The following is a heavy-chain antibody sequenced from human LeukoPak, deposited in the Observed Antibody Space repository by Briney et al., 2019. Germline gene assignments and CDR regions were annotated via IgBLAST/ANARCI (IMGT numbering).Heavy chain of an antibody. CDR3: ARDSHYDILTGTNYGMDV. D-gene: IGHD3-9*01. J-gene: IGHJ6*02. V-gene: IGHV4-31*03. CDR2: IYYSGST. CDR1: GGSISSGGYC. Sequence: PSETLSLTCTVSGGSISSGGYCWSWIRQHPGKGLEWIGYIYYSGSTYYNPSLKSRVTISVDTSKNQFSLKLSSVTAADTAVYYCARDSHYDILTGTNYGMDVWGQGTTVTVSS.